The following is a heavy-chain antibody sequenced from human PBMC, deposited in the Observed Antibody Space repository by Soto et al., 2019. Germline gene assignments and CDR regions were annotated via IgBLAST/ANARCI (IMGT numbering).Heavy chain of an antibody. CDR3: ANSLSSSWYDYMDV. CDR2: ISSSGSST. D-gene: IGHD6-13*01. V-gene: IGHV3-23*01. J-gene: IGHJ6*03. CDR1: GFTLSSYS. Sequence: PGGSLGLSCAASGFTLSSYSTNWVRQAPGKGLEWVSAISSSGSSTYYADSVKGRFTISRDNSKNTLYLQTNSLRAEDTAVYYCANSLSSSWYDYMDVWGKGTTVTVSS.